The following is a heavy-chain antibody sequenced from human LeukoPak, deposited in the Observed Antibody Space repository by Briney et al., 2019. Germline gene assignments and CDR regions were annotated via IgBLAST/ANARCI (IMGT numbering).Heavy chain of an antibody. CDR3: ATIDGHYDSSGY. D-gene: IGHD3-22*01. V-gene: IGHV1-18*01. CDR2: ISVYNGNT. J-gene: IGHJ4*02. CDR1: GFTFTSYG. Sequence: ASVKVSCKASGFTFTSYGISWVRQAPGQGLEWMGWISVYNGNTSNVQKLQGRVTMTEDTSTDTAYMELSSLRSEDTAVYYCATIDGHYDSSGYWGQGTLVIVSS.